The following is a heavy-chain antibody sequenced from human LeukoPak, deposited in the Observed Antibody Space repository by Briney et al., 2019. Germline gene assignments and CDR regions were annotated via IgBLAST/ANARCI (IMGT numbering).Heavy chain of an antibody. CDR2: ITASGTAM. CDR3: ASSGSYRFDY. J-gene: IGHJ4*02. D-gene: IGHD1-26*01. CDR1: GFTFSSYS. Sequence: GGSLGLSCAASGFTFSSYSMNWVRQAPGGGLEWVSHITASGTAMFYADSVKGRFTISRDNAKNSLYLRMNSLRDEDTAVYYCASSGSYRFDYWGQGTLVTVSS. V-gene: IGHV3-48*02.